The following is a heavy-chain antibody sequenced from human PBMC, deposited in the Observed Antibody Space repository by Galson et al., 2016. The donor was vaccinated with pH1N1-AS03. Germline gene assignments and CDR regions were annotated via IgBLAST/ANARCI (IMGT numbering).Heavy chain of an antibody. CDR3: VKGLDGYNPAKY. V-gene: IGHV3-7*03. J-gene: IGHJ4*02. Sequence: SLRLSCAASGFIFSGYWMSWVRQAPGKGLEWVANIKQDGSEKYYVDSVKGLFTISRDDANDSLYLQMDSLRAEDTAIYYCVKGLDGYNPAKYWGRGTLVTVSS. CDR2: IKQDGSEK. CDR1: GFIFSGYW. D-gene: IGHD5-24*01.